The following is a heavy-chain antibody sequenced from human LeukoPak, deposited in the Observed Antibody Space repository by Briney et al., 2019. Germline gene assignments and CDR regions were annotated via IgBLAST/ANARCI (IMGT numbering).Heavy chain of an antibody. CDR2: VHLDGRT. J-gene: IGHJ4*02. CDR1: GGSFSGYY. D-gene: IGHD3-3*01. Sequence: KPSETLSLTCAVYGGSFSGYYWSWIGQPPGKGLEWIGEVHLDGRTNYNPSLKSRLIMSVDLPENHISLKLTSVTAADTAVYYCAREGGFYRPLDYSGQGTLVTVSS. CDR3: AREGGFYRPLDY. V-gene: IGHV4-34*10.